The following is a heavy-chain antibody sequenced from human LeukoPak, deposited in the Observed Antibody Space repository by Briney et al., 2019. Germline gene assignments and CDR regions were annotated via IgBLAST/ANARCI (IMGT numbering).Heavy chain of an antibody. D-gene: IGHD6-6*01. J-gene: IGHJ3*02. V-gene: IGHV1-18*01. Sequence: ASVRVSCKASGYTLISYGISWVRQAPGQELVCMGWTNTFNGNTNYAQNLQGRVTMTIDTSTNTAYMELRTLRSDDTAVYYCVRVSSSRGKLDAFDIWGQGTMVTVSS. CDR2: TNTFNGNT. CDR3: VRVSSSRGKLDAFDI. CDR1: GYTLISYG.